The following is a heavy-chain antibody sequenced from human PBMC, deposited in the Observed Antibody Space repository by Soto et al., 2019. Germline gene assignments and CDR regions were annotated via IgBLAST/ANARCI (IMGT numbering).Heavy chain of an antibody. CDR3: ARMASAGTLNWFDP. CDR2: MNPGSGKT. Sequence: QVQLVQSGAEVKEPGASVRVSCKASGYTFINFDITWVRQATGQGLGWMGWMNPGSGKTGYANKFQGRVTMTRDASTGTAHLELSSRTSEDTAVYYCARMASAGTLNWFDPWGQGTLVTVSS. CDR1: GYTFINFD. D-gene: IGHD6-13*01. J-gene: IGHJ5*02. V-gene: IGHV1-8*02.